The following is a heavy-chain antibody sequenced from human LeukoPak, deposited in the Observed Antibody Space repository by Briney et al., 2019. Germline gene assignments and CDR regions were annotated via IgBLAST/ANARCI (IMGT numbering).Heavy chain of an antibody. CDR3: AREGGYYEFDY. CDR1: GGSISSYY. D-gene: IGHD3-22*01. CDR2: IYYSGST. V-gene: IGHV4-59*01. J-gene: IGHJ4*02. Sequence: SETLSLTCTVSGGSISSYYWSWIRQPPGKGLEWIGYIYYSGSTNYNPSLKSRVTISVDTSKNQFSLKLSSVTAADTAAYYCAREGGYYEFDYWGQGTLVTVSS.